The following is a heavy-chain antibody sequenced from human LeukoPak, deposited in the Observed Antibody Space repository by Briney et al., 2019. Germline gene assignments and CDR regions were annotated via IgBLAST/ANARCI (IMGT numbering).Heavy chain of an antibody. J-gene: IGHJ6*04. Sequence: PGGSLRLSCAASGFTFSNYNMNWVRQAPGKGLEWVSSISTSSSYIYYADSLKGRFTISRDNARNSLYLQMNSLRVEDTAVYYCARSRSGTYYNADVWGKGTTVTISS. D-gene: IGHD3-10*01. V-gene: IGHV3-21*01. CDR1: GFTFSNYN. CDR2: ISTSSSYI. CDR3: ARSRSGTYYNADV.